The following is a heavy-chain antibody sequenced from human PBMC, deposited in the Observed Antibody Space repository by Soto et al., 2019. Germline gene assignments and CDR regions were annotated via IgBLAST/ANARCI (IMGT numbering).Heavy chain of an antibody. CDR2: IYYSGST. J-gene: IGHJ6*02. CDR3: ARELKNPRTKGMDV. V-gene: IGHV4-59*01. CDR1: GVSISSYY. D-gene: IGHD1-7*01. Sequence: SETLSLTCTVSGVSISSYYWSWIRQPPGKGLEWIGYIYYSGSTNYNPSLKSRVTISVDTSKNQFSLKLSSVTAADTAVYYCARELKNPRTKGMDVWGQGTTVTVSS.